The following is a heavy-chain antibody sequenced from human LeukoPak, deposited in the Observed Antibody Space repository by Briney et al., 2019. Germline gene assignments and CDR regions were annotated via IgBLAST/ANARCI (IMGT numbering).Heavy chain of an antibody. V-gene: IGHV3-33*01. Sequence: PGGSLRLSCAASGFTFSSYGMHWVRQAPGKGLEWVAVIWYDGSNKYYADSVKGRFTISRDNSKNTLYLQMNSLRAEDTAVYYCARATMIMIRGVRHYGMDVWGQGTTVTVSS. J-gene: IGHJ6*02. CDR1: GFTFSSYG. CDR2: IWYDGSNK. D-gene: IGHD3-10*01. CDR3: ARATMIMIRGVRHYGMDV.